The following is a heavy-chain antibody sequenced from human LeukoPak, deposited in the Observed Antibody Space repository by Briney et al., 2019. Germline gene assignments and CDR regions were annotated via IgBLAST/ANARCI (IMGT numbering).Heavy chain of an antibody. CDR3: ARDSTDFWSGWGPYFDY. D-gene: IGHD3-3*01. CDR1: GFTFSSYG. J-gene: IGHJ4*02. V-gene: IGHV3-NL1*01. CDR2: IVGSGGST. Sequence: GGSLRLSCAASGFTFSSYGMHWVRQAPGKGLECVSVIVGSGGSTFFADSVKGRFTISRDNSKNTLYLQMGSLRAEDMAVYYCARDSTDFWSGWGPYFDYWGQGTLVTVSS.